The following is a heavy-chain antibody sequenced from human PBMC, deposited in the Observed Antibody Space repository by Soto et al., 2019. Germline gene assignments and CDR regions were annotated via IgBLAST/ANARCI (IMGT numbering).Heavy chain of an antibody. Sequence: GGSLRLSCAASGFTFSDFAMSWVRQAPGKGLEWVSSIGDSDVSTYYENSVKGRFTISRDNSKTTLYLQMNSLRAEDTALYYCARGLLRNGWIDRWGQGTLVTVSS. CDR3: ARGLLRNGWIDR. V-gene: IGHV3-23*01. J-gene: IGHJ5*02. CDR1: GFTFSDFA. CDR2: IGDSDVST. D-gene: IGHD5-12*01.